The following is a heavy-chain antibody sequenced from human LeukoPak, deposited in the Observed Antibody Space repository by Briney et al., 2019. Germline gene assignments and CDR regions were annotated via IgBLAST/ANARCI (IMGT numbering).Heavy chain of an antibody. D-gene: IGHD3-22*01. CDR3: AREFEDYYDSSGYWQL. CDR1: GGSISSYY. Sequence: SETLSLTCTVSGGSISSYYWGWIRQPPGKGLEWIGSIYHSGSTYYNPSLKSRVTISVDTSKNQFSLKLSSVTAADTAVYYCAREFEDYYDSSGYWQLWGQGTLVTVSS. J-gene: IGHJ4*02. V-gene: IGHV4-39*02. CDR2: IYHSGST.